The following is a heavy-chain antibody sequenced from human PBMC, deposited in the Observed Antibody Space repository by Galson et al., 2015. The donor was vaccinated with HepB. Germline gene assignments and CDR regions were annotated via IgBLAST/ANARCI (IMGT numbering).Heavy chain of an antibody. D-gene: IGHD3-9*01. CDR3: ARGRPYYDILTGYYEGYFAY. J-gene: IGHJ4*02. CDR1: GFTFSSYA. CDR2: ISYDGSNK. Sequence: SLRLSCAASGFTFSSYAMHWVRQAPGKGLEWVAVISYDGSNKYYADSVKGRFTISRDNSKNTLYLQMNSLRAEDTAVYYCARGRPYYDILTGYYEGYFAYGGQVTLFTVSS. V-gene: IGHV3-33*01.